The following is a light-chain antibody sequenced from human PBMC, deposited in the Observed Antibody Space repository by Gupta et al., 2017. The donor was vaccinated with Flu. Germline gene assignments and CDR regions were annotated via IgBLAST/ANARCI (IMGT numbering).Light chain of an antibody. V-gene: IGLV2-14*01. Sequence: SDVGGYNYVSWYQQHPGKAPKLMIYEVSNRPSGVSNRFSGSKSGNTASLTISGLQAEDEADYYCSSYTSSSSPDVFGTGTKVTVL. CDR1: SDVGGYNY. CDR3: SSYTSSSSPDV. J-gene: IGLJ1*01. CDR2: EVS.